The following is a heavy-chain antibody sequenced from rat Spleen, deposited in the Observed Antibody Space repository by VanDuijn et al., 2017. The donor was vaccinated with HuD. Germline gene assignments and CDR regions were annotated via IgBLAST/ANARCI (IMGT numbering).Heavy chain of an antibody. J-gene: IGHJ1*01. V-gene: IGHV5-22*01. CDR2: ISFEGFST. CDR3: ARLDYGYTWYFDF. D-gene: IGHD1-9*01. CDR1: GFTFSDYY. Sequence: EVQLVESGGGLVQPGRSMKLSCASSGFTFSDYYMAWVRQAPKKGLEWVASISFEGFSTYYGDSVKGRFTISRDNADSTLYLQMNSLRSEDTATYYCARLDYGYTWYFDFWGPGTMVTVSS.